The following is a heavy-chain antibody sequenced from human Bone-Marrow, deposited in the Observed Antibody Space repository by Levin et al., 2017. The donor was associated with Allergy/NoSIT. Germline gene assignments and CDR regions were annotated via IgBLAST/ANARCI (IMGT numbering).Heavy chain of an antibody. Sequence: SCAASGFTFSSYAMSWVRQAPGKGLEWVSAISGSGGSTYYADSVKGRFTISRDNSKNTLYLQMNSLRAEDTAVYYCAKDSTTVTTHDYWGQGTLVTVSS. CDR2: ISGSGGST. V-gene: IGHV3-23*01. CDR3: AKDSTTVTTHDY. CDR1: GFTFSSYA. D-gene: IGHD4-17*01. J-gene: IGHJ4*02.